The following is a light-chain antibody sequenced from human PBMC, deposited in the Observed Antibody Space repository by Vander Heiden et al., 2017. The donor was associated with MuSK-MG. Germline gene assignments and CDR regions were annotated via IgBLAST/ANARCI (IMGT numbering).Light chain of an antibody. CDR2: EGS. J-gene: IGLJ2*01. CDR1: SSDVGSYNL. Sequence: QSALTQPASVSWSPGNSITISCTGTSSDVGSYNLVSWYQQHPGKAPKLMIYEGSKRPSGVSNRFSGSKSGNTASLTISGLQAEDEADYYCCSYAGSSTLVFGGGTKLTVL. V-gene: IGLV2-23*01. CDR3: CSYAGSSTLV.